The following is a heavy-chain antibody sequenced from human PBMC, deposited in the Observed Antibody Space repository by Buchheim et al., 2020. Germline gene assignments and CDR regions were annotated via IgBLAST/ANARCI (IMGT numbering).Heavy chain of an antibody. D-gene: IGHD5-24*01. V-gene: IGHV1-46*03. CDR1: GYIFTTYY. CDR2: INPSGGGT. J-gene: IGHJ4*02. CDR3: ARIGVEMTTKPFDY. Sequence: QVQLVQSGAEVKKPGASVKVSCKASGYIFTTYYMHWVRQAPGQGLEWMGMINPSGGGTSYAQKFQGRVTMTRDTSTSTVYMERSSLRFEDTAVYYCARIGVEMTTKPFDYWGQGTL.